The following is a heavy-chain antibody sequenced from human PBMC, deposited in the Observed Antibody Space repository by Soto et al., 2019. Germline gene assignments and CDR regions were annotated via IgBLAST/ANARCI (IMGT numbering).Heavy chain of an antibody. V-gene: IGHV2-5*01. J-gene: IGHJ3*02. CDR2: IYWNDDK. CDR3: AHRFGKYYYDSSGYTPDAFDI. Sequence: SGPTLVKPTQTLTLTCTFSGFSLSTSGVGVGWIRQPPGKALEWLALIYWNDDKRYSPSLKSRLTITKDTSKNQVVLTMTNMDPVDTATYYCAHRFGKYYYDSSGYTPDAFDIWGQGTMVTVSS. D-gene: IGHD3-22*01. CDR1: GFSLSTSGVG.